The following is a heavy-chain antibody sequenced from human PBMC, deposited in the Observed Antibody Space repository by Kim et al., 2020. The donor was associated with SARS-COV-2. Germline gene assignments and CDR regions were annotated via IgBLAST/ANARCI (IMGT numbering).Heavy chain of an antibody. CDR3: AKSFSGSYFGYDY. J-gene: IGHJ4*02. CDR1: GFTFNTSG. Sequence: GGSLRLSCVASGFTFNTSGIHWVRQAPGKGLEWVAGISYDGSNKDYADSVKGRFTISRDNSKNTLYLQMNSLRIEDTAVYYCAKSFSGSYFGYDYWGQGTLVTVSS. V-gene: IGHV3-30*18. D-gene: IGHD1-26*01. CDR2: ISYDGSNK.